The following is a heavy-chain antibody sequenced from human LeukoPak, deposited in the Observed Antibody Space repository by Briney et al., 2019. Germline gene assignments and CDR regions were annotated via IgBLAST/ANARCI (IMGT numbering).Heavy chain of an antibody. CDR3: ATLGCSGGSCYYFDY. V-gene: IGHV4-59*08. CDR2: IYYSGST. Sequence: SETLSPTCTVSGGSISSYYWSWIRQPPGKGLEWIGYIYYSGSTNYNPSLKSRVTISVDTSKNQFSLKLSSVTAADTAVYYCATLGCSGGSCYYFDYWGQGTLVTVSS. D-gene: IGHD2-15*01. J-gene: IGHJ4*02. CDR1: GGSISSYY.